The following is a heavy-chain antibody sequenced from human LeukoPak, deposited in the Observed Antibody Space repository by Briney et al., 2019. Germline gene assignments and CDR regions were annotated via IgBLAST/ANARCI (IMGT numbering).Heavy chain of an antibody. CDR1: GGSISSSSYY. D-gene: IGHD1-26*01. CDR2: IYYSGST. CDR3: ARQGMGATYY. Sequence: SETLSLTCTVSGGSISSSSYYWGWIRQPPGKGLEWIGSIYYSGSTYNNPSLKSRVTISVDTSKNQFSLKLSSVTAADTAVYYCARQGMGATYYWGQGTLVTVSS. V-gene: IGHV4-39*01. J-gene: IGHJ4*02.